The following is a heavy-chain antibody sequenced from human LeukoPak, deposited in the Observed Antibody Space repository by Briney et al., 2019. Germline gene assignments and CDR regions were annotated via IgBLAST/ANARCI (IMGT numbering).Heavy chain of an antibody. CDR3: AREYSSSSGRRAFDF. CDR1: GGSINSYY. J-gene: IGHJ3*01. V-gene: IGHV4-59*08. CDR2: IYYSGST. Sequence: SETLSLTCTVSGGSINSYYWNWIRQPPGKGLEWIGYIYYSGSTNYNPSLKSRVTTLVDTSKNQFSLRLSSVTAADTAVYYCAREYSSSSGRRAFDFWAKGQWSPSLQ. D-gene: IGHD6-6*01.